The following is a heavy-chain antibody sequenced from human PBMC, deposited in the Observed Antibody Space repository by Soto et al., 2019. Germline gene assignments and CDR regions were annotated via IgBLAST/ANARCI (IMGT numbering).Heavy chain of an antibody. D-gene: IGHD2-21*02. J-gene: IGHJ3*02. V-gene: IGHV1-2*02. CDR3: ASVRPYCGGDCYAFDI. Sequence: VSVKVSCKASGYTFTGYYMHWVRQAPGQGLEWMGWINPNSGGTNYAQKFQGRVTMTRDTSISTAYMELSRLRSDDTAVYYCASVRPYCGGDCYAFDIWGQGTMVTVSS. CDR1: GYTFTGYY. CDR2: INPNSGGT.